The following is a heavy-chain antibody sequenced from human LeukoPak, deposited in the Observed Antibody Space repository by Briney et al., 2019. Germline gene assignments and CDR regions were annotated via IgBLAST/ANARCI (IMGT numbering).Heavy chain of an antibody. Sequence: GESLKISCQGSGYSFTSYWIAWVRQMPGKGLEWMGIIYPGDSDTRYSPSFQGQVAISADKSISTAYLQWSSLKASDTATYYCARLRGYNYGYEDYWGQGTLVTVSS. J-gene: IGHJ4*02. CDR3: ARLRGYNYGYEDY. V-gene: IGHV5-51*01. CDR2: IYPGDSDT. D-gene: IGHD5-18*01. CDR1: GYSFTSYW.